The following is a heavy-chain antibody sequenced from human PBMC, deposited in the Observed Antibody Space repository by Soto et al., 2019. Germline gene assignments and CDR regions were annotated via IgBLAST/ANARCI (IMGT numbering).Heavy chain of an antibody. J-gene: IGHJ4*02. Sequence: GASVKVSCKASGYTFTGYYMHWVRQAPGQGLEWMGWINPNSGGTNYAQKFQGRVTMTRDTSISTAYMELSRLRSDDTAVYYCARVLYSSSSGGDYWGQGTLVTVSS. V-gene: IGHV1-2*02. CDR2: INPNSGGT. CDR1: GYTFTGYY. CDR3: ARVLYSSSSGGDY. D-gene: IGHD6-6*01.